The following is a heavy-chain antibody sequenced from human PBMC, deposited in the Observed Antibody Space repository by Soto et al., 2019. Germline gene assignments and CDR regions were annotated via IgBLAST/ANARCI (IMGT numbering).Heavy chain of an antibody. CDR1: GCSISNYY. J-gene: IGHJ4*02. CDR2: SYYTGST. V-gene: IGHV4-59*08. D-gene: IGHD5-12*01. Sequence: SETLSLTCTVSGCSISNYYWSWIRQPPGKGVEWIGYSYYTGSTNSNPSLKSRVTISVDTSKNQFSLQLSSVTSADTAVYYCASGYGALFDYWGQGTLVTVSS. CDR3: ASGYGALFDY.